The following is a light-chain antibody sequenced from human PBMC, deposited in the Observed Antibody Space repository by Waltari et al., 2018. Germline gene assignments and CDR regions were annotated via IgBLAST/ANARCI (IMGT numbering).Light chain of an antibody. CDR1: QRIDRW. V-gene: IGKV1-5*03. CDR2: ESS. J-gene: IGKJ4*01. Sequence: DIQMTQSPSTLSASVGDRVTMTCRASQRIDRWLAWYQQKPGKATRVIIYESSSLENGVPSRFSGSGFGTEFTLTINNLQPDDFATYYCQQYHSDLLSFGGGTRVEIK. CDR3: QQYHSDLLS.